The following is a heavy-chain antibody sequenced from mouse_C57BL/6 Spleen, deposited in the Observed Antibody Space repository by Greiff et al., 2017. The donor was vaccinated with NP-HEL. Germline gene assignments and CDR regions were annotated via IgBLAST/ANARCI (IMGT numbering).Heavy chain of an antibody. J-gene: IGHJ4*01. V-gene: IGHV14-4*01. CDR1: GFNIKDDY. D-gene: IGHD2-2*01. CDR2: IDPENGDT. Sequence: VQLQQSGAELVRPGASVKLSCTASGFNIKDDYMHWVKQRPEQGLEWIGWIDPENGDTEYASKFQGKATITADTSSNTAYLQLSSLTSEDTAVYYWTTGYYGYERAAMDYGGQGTSVTVSS. CDR3: TTGYYGYERAAMDY.